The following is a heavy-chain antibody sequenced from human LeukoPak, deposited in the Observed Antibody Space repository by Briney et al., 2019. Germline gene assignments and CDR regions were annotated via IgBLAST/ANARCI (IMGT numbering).Heavy chain of an antibody. CDR1: GGSISSGGYY. D-gene: IGHD2-2*02. J-gene: IGHJ4*02. Sequence: PSETLSLTCTVSGGSISSGGYYWSWIRQHPGKGLEWIGYIYYSGSTYYNPSLKSRVTISVDTSKNQFSLKLSSVTAADTAVYYCARVGRTVPAAIANFFDYWGQGTQVTVSS. V-gene: IGHV4-31*03. CDR2: IYYSGST. CDR3: ARVGRTVPAAIANFFDY.